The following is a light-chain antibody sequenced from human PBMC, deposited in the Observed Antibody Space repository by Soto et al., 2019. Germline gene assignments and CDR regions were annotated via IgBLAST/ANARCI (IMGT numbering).Light chain of an antibody. Sequence: EMVLTQSPATLSVSPGERATLSCRASQGVSSTLAWYQQKPCHAPRLLIYAASPRAAGIPPRFSGSGSGTEFTLTISSLQSDEFAVYYCQQYNNWPPTRTFGQGTQVEVK. CDR3: QQYNNWPPTRT. J-gene: IGKJ1*01. CDR2: AAS. V-gene: IGKV3-15*01. CDR1: QGVSST.